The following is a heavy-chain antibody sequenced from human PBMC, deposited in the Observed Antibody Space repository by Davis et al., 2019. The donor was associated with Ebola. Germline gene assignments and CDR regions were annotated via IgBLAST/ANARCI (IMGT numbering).Heavy chain of an antibody. Sequence: GESLKISCAASGFTFDAYGMSWVRQTPGKGLEWVSAITSSGGGTYYADSVKGRFTISRDNSKNTLYLQVTSLRVDDTAIYYCAKGGSGWPSDYSYGMGVWGKGTTVTVSS. J-gene: IGHJ6*04. D-gene: IGHD6-19*01. CDR2: ITSSGGGT. CDR1: GFTFDAYG. V-gene: IGHV3-23*01. CDR3: AKGGSGWPSDYSYGMGV.